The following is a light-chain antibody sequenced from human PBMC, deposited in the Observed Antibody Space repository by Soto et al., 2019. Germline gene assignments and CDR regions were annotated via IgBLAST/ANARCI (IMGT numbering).Light chain of an antibody. V-gene: IGKV1-39*01. CDR1: QSISSY. Sequence: DIPMTQSPSSLSASVGDRVTITCRASQSISSYLNWYQQKTGKGPKLLIYAASSLQRGVPSRFSGSGSGTDFTITISSLQPEDFATYYCQQSYSTPITFGQGTRLEIK. CDR3: QQSYSTPIT. J-gene: IGKJ5*01. CDR2: AAS.